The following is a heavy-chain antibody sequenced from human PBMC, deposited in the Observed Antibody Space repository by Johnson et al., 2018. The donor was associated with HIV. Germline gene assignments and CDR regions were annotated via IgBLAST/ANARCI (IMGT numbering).Heavy chain of an antibody. CDR3: ARLFGELFLGAFDI. CDR1: GFTVSSNY. J-gene: IGHJ3*02. Sequence: VQLVESGGGLVQPGGSLRLSCAASGFTVSSNYMSWVRQAPGKGLEWVSVIYSGGSTYYADSVKGRFTISRDNSKNTLYLQMNSLRAEDTAVYYCARLFGELFLGAFDIWGQGTMVTVSS. CDR2: IYSGGST. V-gene: IGHV3-66*02. D-gene: IGHD3-10*01.